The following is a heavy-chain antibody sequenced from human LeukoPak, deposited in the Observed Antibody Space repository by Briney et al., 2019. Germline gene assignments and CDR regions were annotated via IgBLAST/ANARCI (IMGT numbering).Heavy chain of an antibody. D-gene: IGHD6-19*01. V-gene: IGHV3-23*01. CDR1: GFTFDDHA. J-gene: IGHJ4*02. CDR2: ISGSGGST. CDR3: AKFRNRATGIAVAATSPFDY. Sequence: GGSLRLSCAASGFTFDDHAMHWVRQAPGKGLEWVSAISGSGGSTYYADSVKGRFTISRDNSKNTLYLQMNSLRAEDTAVYYCAKFRNRATGIAVAATSPFDYWGQGTLVTVSS.